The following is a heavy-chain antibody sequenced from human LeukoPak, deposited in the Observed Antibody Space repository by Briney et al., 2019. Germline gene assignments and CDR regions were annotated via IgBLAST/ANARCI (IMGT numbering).Heavy chain of an antibody. V-gene: IGHV4-59*01. CDR2: IYYSGST. D-gene: IGHD3-10*01. Sequence: SETLSLTCTVSGGSLSSYYWSWIRQPPGKGLEWIGYIYYSGSTNYNPSLKSRVTISVDTSKNQFSLKLSSVTAADTAVYYCARGGEGWLGESFDYWGQGTLVTVSS. CDR1: GGSLSSYY. CDR3: ARGGEGWLGESFDY. J-gene: IGHJ4*02.